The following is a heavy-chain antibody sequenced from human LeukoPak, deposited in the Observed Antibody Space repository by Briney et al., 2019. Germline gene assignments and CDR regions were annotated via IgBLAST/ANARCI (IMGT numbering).Heavy chain of an antibody. CDR3: AKEILWFGELRNAFDI. Sequence: TGGSLRLSCAASGFTFSSYAMSWVRQAPGKGLEWVSAISGSGGSTYYADSVKGRFTISRDNSKNTLYLQMNSLRAEDTAVYYCAKEILWFGELRNAFDIWGQGTMVTVSS. J-gene: IGHJ3*02. CDR2: ISGSGGST. CDR1: GFTFSSYA. V-gene: IGHV3-23*01. D-gene: IGHD3-10*01.